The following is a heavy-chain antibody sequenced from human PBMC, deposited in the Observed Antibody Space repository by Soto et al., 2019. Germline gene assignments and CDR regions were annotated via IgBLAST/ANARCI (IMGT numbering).Heavy chain of an antibody. CDR3: ARGRGTTTVANLDY. J-gene: IGHJ4*02. CDR1: GFTFSDYY. V-gene: IGHV3-11*01. CDR2: IRSRDSSI. Sequence: QVQLVESGGGLVKPGGSLRLSCEASGFTFSDYYMSWIRQAPGKGLEWVSYIRSRDSSIYYAASVKGRFTISRDNAKNSLYLQMNSLRVEDTAVYYCARGRGTTTVANLDYWGQGTLVTVSS. D-gene: IGHD4-17*01.